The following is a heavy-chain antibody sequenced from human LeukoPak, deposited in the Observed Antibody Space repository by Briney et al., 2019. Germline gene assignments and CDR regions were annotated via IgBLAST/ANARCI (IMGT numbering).Heavy chain of an antibody. D-gene: IGHD6-19*01. CDR1: GFTFSSYE. CDR2: ISSSGSTI. V-gene: IGHV3-48*03. CDR3: ARSTAVAGEYYFDY. J-gene: IGHJ4*02. Sequence: GGSLRLSRAASGFTFSSYEMNWVRQAPGKGLEWVSYISSSGSTIYYADSVKGRFTISRDNAKNSLYLQMNSLRAEDTAVYYCARSTAVAGEYYFDYWGQGTLVTVSS.